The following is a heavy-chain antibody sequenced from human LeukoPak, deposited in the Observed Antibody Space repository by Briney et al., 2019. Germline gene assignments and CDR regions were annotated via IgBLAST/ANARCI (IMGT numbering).Heavy chain of an antibody. CDR3: VKDKEYSLLYHFDS. CDR2: IRFDGTVA. D-gene: IGHD3-16*02. CDR1: GFTFKTFA. J-gene: IGHJ4*02. V-gene: IGHV3-30*02. Sequence: GGSLRLSCAASGFTFKTFAMNWVRQVPGKGLEWVAFIRFDGTVAEYADSVRGRFTISRDNSQNTLYLQIDSLRPEDTAVYRCVKDKEYSLLYHFDSWGQGALVTVSS.